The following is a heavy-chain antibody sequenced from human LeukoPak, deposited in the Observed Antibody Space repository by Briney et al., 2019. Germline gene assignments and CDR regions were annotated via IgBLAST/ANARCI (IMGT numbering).Heavy chain of an antibody. CDR2: ISGSGGST. V-gene: IGHV3-23*01. CDR1: XFTFXSXX. CDR3: AKDRAVAGTYYFDY. J-gene: IGHJ4*02. D-gene: IGHD6-19*01. Sequence: XXXAAXXFTFXSXXMSWVRXAPGXXLEXXXGISGSGGSTYYADSVKGRLTISRDNSKNTLYLQMNSLRAEDTAVYYCAKDRAVAGTYYFDYWGQGTLVTVSS.